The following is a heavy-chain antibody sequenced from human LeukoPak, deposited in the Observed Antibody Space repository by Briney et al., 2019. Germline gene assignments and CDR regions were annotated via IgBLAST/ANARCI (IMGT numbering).Heavy chain of an antibody. CDR2: IYSDNT. J-gene: IGHJ3*02. CDR3: ARDRPYYYDSSEARDAFDI. Sequence: GGSLRLSCTVSGFTVSSNSMSWVRQAPGKGLEWVSFIYSDNTHYSDSVKGRFTIPRDNSKNTLHLQMNSLRAEDTAVYYCARDRPYYYDSSEARDAFDIWGQGTMVTVSS. V-gene: IGHV3-66*03. CDR1: GFTVSSNS. D-gene: IGHD3-22*01.